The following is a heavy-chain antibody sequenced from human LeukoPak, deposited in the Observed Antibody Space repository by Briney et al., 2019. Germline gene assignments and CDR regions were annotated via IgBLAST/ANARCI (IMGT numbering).Heavy chain of an antibody. CDR1: GYTFTSYG. Sequence: ASVKVSCKASGYTFTSYGISWVGQAPGQGLEWMGWISAYNGKTNYAQKLQGRVTMTTDTSTSTAYMELRSLRSDDTAVYYCARVHSSGYYYGGDYWGQGTLVTVSS. CDR3: ARVHSSGYYYGGDY. J-gene: IGHJ4*02. CDR2: ISAYNGKT. V-gene: IGHV1-18*01. D-gene: IGHD3-22*01.